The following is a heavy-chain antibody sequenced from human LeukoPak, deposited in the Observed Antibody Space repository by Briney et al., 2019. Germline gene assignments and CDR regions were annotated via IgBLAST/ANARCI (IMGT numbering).Heavy chain of an antibody. CDR3: ASFVSNVGVPAAIHLEYFQH. J-gene: IGHJ1*01. Sequence: SETLSLTCAVSGGSISSGGYSWSWIRQPPGKGLEWIGYIYHSGSTNYNPSLKSRVTISVDTSKNQFSLKLSSVTAADTAVYYCASFVSNVGVPAAIHLEYFQHWGQGTLVTVSS. CDR2: IYHSGST. D-gene: IGHD2-2*02. V-gene: IGHV4-30-2*02. CDR1: GGSISSGGYS.